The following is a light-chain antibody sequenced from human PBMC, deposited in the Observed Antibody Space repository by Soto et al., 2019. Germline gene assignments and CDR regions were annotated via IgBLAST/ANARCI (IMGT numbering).Light chain of an antibody. CDR2: VNT. Sequence: QSVLTQPTSVSGAPGQRVTISCTGSNSNIGADYAISWYRQFPGTAPKLLIYVNTNRPSGVPDRFSGSKSGSSASLAITGLQVEDEADYYCQSYDSSLISLIFGPGTKLTVL. V-gene: IGLV1-40*01. J-gene: IGLJ1*01. CDR1: NSNIGADYA. CDR3: QSYDSSLISLI.